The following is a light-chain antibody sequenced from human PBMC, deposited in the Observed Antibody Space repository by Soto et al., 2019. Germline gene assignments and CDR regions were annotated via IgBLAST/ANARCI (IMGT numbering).Light chain of an antibody. CDR3: LLSYSGPRVV. CDR1: TGPVTSGHY. Sequence: QAVVTQEPSLTVSPGGTVTLTCGSSTGPVTSGHYPYWFQQKPGQAPRTLIYDTSNKHSWTPARFSGSLLGGKGALTLSGVQPEDEAEYFCLLSYSGPRVVFGGGTKLTVL. V-gene: IGLV7-46*01. CDR2: DTS. J-gene: IGLJ2*01.